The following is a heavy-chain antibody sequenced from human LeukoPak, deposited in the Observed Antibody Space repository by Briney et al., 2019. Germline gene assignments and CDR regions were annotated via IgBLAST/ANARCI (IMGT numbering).Heavy chain of an antibody. D-gene: IGHD2-15*01. Sequence: GGSLRLSCAASGFTFSSYAMHWVRQAPGKGLEWVAVISYDGSNKYYADSVKGRFTISRDNSKNTLYLQMNSLRAEDTAVYYCARDRVVQHCFDYWGQGTLVTVSS. J-gene: IGHJ4*02. CDR3: ARDRVVQHCFDY. V-gene: IGHV3-30-3*01. CDR1: GFTFSSYA. CDR2: ISYDGSNK.